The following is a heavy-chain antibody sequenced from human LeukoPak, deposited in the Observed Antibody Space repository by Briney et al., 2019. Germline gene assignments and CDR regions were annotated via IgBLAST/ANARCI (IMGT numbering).Heavy chain of an antibody. J-gene: IGHJ4*02. CDR2: ISGSGGST. CDR1: GFTFSSYA. CDR3: ARGAITMVRGVIPLCDY. V-gene: IGHV3-23*01. Sequence: PGGSLRLSCAASGFTFSSYAMSWVRQAPGKGLECVSAISGSGGSTYYADSVKGRFTISRDNSKNTPYLQMNSLRAEDTAVYYCARGAITMVRGVIPLCDYWGQGTLVTVSS. D-gene: IGHD3-10*01.